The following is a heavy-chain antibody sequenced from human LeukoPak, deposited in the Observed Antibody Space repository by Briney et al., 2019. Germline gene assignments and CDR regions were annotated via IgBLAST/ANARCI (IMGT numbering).Heavy chain of an antibody. Sequence: ASVKVSCKASGYTFTSYGISWVRQAPGQGLEWMGWISAYNGNTNYAQKLQGRVTMTTDTSTSTAYMELSRLRSDDTAVYYCARGGRNTYYYDSSVAQHFDYWGQGTLVTVSS. D-gene: IGHD3-22*01. CDR2: ISAYNGNT. CDR3: ARGGRNTYYYDSSVAQHFDY. V-gene: IGHV1-18*01. J-gene: IGHJ4*02. CDR1: GYTFTSYG.